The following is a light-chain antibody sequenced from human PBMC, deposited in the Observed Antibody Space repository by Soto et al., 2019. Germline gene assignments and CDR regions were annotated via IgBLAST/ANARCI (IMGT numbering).Light chain of an antibody. CDR3: QQRSNWRVT. J-gene: IGKJ4*01. CDR2: GAS. V-gene: IGKV3D-20*02. Sequence: EIVLTQSPGTLSLSPGERATLSCRASQSVSSNLAWYQQKPGQAPRLLIYGASNRATGIPDRFSGSGSGTDFTLTISRLEPEDFAVYYCQQRSNWRVTFGGGTKVDIK. CDR1: QSVSSN.